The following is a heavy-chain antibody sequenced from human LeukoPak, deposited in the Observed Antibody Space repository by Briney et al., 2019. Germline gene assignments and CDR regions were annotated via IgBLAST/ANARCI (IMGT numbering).Heavy chain of an antibody. CDR1: GFRFSGYN. Sequence: GGSLRLSCAVSGFRFSGYNMNWVRQAPGKGLEWIAYISSTTVIYYADSVEGRFTVSRGNAHDSLYLQMSSLTLDDTAVYFCAREGDGSNSGFAYWGQGTLVTVSS. V-gene: IGHV3-69-1*01. D-gene: IGHD4-11*01. CDR3: AREGDGSNSGFAY. J-gene: IGHJ4*02. CDR2: ISSTTVI.